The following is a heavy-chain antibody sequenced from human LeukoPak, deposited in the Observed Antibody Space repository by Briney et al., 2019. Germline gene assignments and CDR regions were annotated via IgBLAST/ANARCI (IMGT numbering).Heavy chain of an antibody. Sequence: PSETLSLTCTVSGGSISTYXXXXXXXXXGXXXXXXGRXHSSGTTHXXXSLRSRVXXXIXXXXXXFSLKLSSVTAADTAVYYCGRLNLPAVSGAFDYWGQGTLVTVSS. CDR3: GRLNLPAVSGAFDY. CDR2: XHSSGTT. D-gene: IGHD2-2*01. V-gene: IGHV4-4*07. J-gene: IGHJ4*02. CDR1: GGSISTYX.